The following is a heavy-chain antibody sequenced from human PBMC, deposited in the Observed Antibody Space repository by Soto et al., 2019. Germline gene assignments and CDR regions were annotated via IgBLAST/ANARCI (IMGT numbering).Heavy chain of an antibody. V-gene: IGHV1-69*12. CDR3: AGWERSGWIAEYFQH. CDR1: GGTFSSYA. CDR2: IIPIFGTA. Sequence: QVQLVQSGAEVKKPGSSVKVSCKASGGTFSSYAISWVRQAPGQGLEWMGGIIPIFGTANYAQKFQGRVTITAHESTSTAYMGLSSLRSEDTAVYYCAGWERSGWIAEYFQHWGQGTLVTVSS. J-gene: IGHJ1*01. D-gene: IGHD6-19*01.